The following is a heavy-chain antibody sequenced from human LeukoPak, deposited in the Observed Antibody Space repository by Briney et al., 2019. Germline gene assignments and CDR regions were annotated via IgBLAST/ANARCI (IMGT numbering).Heavy chain of an antibody. CDR1: GGSFSDYY. J-gene: IGHJ4*02. V-gene: IGHV4-34*01. D-gene: IGHD2-2*01. Sequence: SETLSLTCAVYGGSFSDYYWSWLRQPPGKGLEWIGEINHSGSTNYNPSLKSRVTISVDTSKNQFSLKLSSVTAADTAVYYCARGHCSSTSCYLGGRSYFDYWGQGTLVTVSS. CDR2: INHSGST. CDR3: ARGHCSSTSCYLGGRSYFDY.